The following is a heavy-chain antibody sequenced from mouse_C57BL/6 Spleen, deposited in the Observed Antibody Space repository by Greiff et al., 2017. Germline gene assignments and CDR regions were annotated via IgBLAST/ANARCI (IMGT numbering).Heavy chain of an antibody. J-gene: IGHJ2*01. V-gene: IGHV5-6*01. CDR2: ISDGGSYT. CDR3: ARQGDGYYYVDY. CDR1: GFTFSSYA. Sequence: EVQGVESGGGLVKPGGSLKLSCAASGFTFSSYAMSWVRQTPEKRLEWVATISDGGSYTYYPDSVKGRFTISRDNAKNTLYLQMSRLKSEDTAMYYCARQGDGYYYVDYGGQGTTLTDYS. D-gene: IGHD2-3*01.